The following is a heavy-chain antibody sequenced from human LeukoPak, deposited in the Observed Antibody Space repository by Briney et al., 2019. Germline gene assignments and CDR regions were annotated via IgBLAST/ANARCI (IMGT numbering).Heavy chain of an antibody. CDR2: INTDGRTT. CDR1: GFTFSSYW. J-gene: IGHJ3*02. D-gene: IGHD1-26*01. V-gene: IGHV3-74*01. Sequence: GGSLRLSCAASGFTFSSYWMHWVRQAPGKGLVWVSRINTDGRTTTYADSVKGRFTISRDNAKNTLYLQMNSLRAEDTAVYYCARDVFEGATSAFDIWGQGTMVTVSS. CDR3: ARDVFEGATSAFDI.